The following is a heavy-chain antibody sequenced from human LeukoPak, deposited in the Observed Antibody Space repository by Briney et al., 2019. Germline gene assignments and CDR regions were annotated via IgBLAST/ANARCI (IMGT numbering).Heavy chain of an antibody. V-gene: IGHV1-2*06. CDR2: INPNSGGT. J-gene: IGHJ5*02. Sequence: ASVKVSXKASGYTVTGYYMHWVRQAPGQGLEWMVRINPNSGGTNYAQKFQGRVTMTRDTSISTAYMELSRLRSDDTAVYYCARVRPSYYGSGINWFDPWGQGTLVTVSS. CDR1: GYTVTGYY. D-gene: IGHD3-10*01. CDR3: ARVRPSYYGSGINWFDP.